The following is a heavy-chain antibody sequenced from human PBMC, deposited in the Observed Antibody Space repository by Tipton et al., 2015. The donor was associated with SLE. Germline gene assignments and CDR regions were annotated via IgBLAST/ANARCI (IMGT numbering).Heavy chain of an antibody. CDR2: IDPDSGGT. CDR1: GYTFTGYY. J-gene: IGHJ4*02. V-gene: IGHV1-2*06. CDR3: ARLNWRSNY. Sequence: QSRAEVKKPGDSVKVSCKTSGYTFTGYYVHWVRQAPGQGLEWMGRIDPDSGGTNFAQKFQGRVTMTRDTSIKTAYMELSSLRSDDTAVYSCARLNWRSNYWGQGTLVTVSS. D-gene: IGHD3-3*01.